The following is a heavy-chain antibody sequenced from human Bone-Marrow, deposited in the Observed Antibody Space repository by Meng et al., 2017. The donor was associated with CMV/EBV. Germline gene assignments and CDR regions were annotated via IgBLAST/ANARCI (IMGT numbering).Heavy chain of an antibody. J-gene: IGHJ1*01. V-gene: IGHV3-21*01. Sequence: GGSLRLSCAASGFTFSSYSMNWVRQAPGKGLEWVSSISSSSSYIYYADSVKGRFTISRDNAKNSLYLQMNSLRAEDTAVYYCARDTDYGSGRGYNINYWDQGTLVTVSS. CDR3: ARDTDYGSGRGYNINY. CDR1: GFTFSSYS. CDR2: ISSSSSYI. D-gene: IGHD3-10*01.